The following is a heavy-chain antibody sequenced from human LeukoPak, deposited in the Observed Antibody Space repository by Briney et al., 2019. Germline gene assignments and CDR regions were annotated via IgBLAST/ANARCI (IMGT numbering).Heavy chain of an antibody. CDR2: FDPENGET. CDR3: TRSAVVLPYYFDY. D-gene: IGHD3-22*01. V-gene: IGHV1-24*01. CDR1: GYTLTELS. J-gene: IGHJ4*02. Sequence: ASVKVSCKVSGYTLTELSMHWVRQAPGKGPEWMGSFDPENGETLYAQEFQGRVTLTEDTSADTAYMELISLRSEDTALYYCTRSAVVLPYYFDYWGQGTLVTVSS.